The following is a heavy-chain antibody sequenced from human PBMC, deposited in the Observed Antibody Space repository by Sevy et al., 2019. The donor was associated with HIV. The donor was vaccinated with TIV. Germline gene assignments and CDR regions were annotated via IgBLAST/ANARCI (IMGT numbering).Heavy chain of an antibody. CDR3: AKDVVGGYYDSSGYSDH. CDR2: INSGGGST. D-gene: IGHD3-22*01. Sequence: GGSLRLSCAASGFTFTEFVMSWVRQAPGKGLEWVSTINSGGGSTDYAYSVKGRFTISRDNSQNTLDLQMNSLRAEDTAVYYCAKDVVGGYYDSSGYSDHWGQGTLVTVSS. CDR1: GFTFTEFV. J-gene: IGHJ4*02. V-gene: IGHV3-23*01.